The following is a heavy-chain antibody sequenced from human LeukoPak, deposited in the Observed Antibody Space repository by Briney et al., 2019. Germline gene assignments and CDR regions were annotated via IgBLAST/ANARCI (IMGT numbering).Heavy chain of an antibody. CDR3: TTFDY. Sequence: GGALRLSCGASVYPLRNARRTRVPRARGKGLEWSGRIKSKTEGGTTASAAPVKGRFTISRDDPKYTLYLQMNRMTTEDTAVYYCTTFDYWGQGTLVTASS. V-gene: IGHV3-15*01. J-gene: IGHJ4*02. CDR1: VYPLRNAR. CDR2: IKSKTEGGTT.